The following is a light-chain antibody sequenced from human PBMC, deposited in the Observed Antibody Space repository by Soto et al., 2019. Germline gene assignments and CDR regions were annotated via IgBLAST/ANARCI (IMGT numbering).Light chain of an antibody. CDR3: QQRSNWPIT. CDR1: QGIKNY. CDR2: DAS. Sequence: EIVLTQSPATLSVSPGERATLSCRASQGIKNYLAWFQQKPGQAPRLLIYDASNRAAGIPVRFSGSGSGTDFTLTISSLEAEDLAVYYCQQRSNWPITFGQGTRLDIK. V-gene: IGKV3-11*01. J-gene: IGKJ5*01.